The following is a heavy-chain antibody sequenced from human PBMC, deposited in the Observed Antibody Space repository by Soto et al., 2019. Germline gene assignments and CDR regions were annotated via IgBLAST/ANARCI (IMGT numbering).Heavy chain of an antibody. Sequence: HPGGSLRLSCAASGFTFSNYEMHWVRQAPGKGLEYVSGISNNGAHTDYAKSVKGRFTISRDNSENTLYLQMGSLRAEDMALYYCARVGFLGQYANDAFDIWGQGTMVTVSS. CDR2: ISNNGAHT. D-gene: IGHD3-3*01. CDR3: ARVGFLGQYANDAFDI. J-gene: IGHJ3*02. CDR1: GFTFSNYE. V-gene: IGHV3-64*01.